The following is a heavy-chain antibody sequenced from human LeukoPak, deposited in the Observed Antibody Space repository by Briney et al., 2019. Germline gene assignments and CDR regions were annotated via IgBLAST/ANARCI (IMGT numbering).Heavy chain of an antibody. CDR3: ARAMDYYHSSGYYDAYYFDY. D-gene: IGHD3-22*01. CDR2: ISYDGSNK. J-gene: IGHJ4*02. Sequence: GRSLRLSCAASGFTFSSYAMHWVRQAPGKGLEWVAVISYDGSNKYYADSVKGRFTISRDNSKNTLYLKMNSLRAEVTAVYYCARAMDYYHSSGYYDAYYFDYWGQGTLVTVSS. V-gene: IGHV3-30-3*01. CDR1: GFTFSSYA.